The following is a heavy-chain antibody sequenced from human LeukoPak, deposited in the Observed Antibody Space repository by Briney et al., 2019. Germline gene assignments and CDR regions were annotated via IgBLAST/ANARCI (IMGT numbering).Heavy chain of an antibody. CDR3: AKKSLYCCGGTCYSGTIDY. CDR2: IRFDGNNI. J-gene: IGHJ4*02. D-gene: IGHD2-15*01. Sequence: PGGSLRLSCAASGFTFNNFGMHWVRQAPGKGLDWVTFIRFDGNNIYYADSVKGRFTISRDNYKNILYLQMNSLRPEDTALYYCAKKSLYCCGGTCYSGTIDYWGKGTLVTVSS. V-gene: IGHV3-30*02. CDR1: GFTFNNFG.